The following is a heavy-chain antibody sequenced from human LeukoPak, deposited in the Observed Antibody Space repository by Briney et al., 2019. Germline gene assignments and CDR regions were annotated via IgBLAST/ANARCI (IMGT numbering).Heavy chain of an antibody. J-gene: IGHJ6*02. CDR2: ISGSGGST. CDR1: GFTFSSYA. V-gene: IGHV3-23*01. Sequence: GGSLRRSCAASGFTFSSYAMSWVRQAPGKGLEWVSAISGSGGSTFNADSVKGRFTISRDNSKNTLYLQMNNLRAEDTAVYYCAKGGSSPDQYYYGMDVWGQGTTVTVSS. D-gene: IGHD6-6*01. CDR3: AKGGSSPDQYYYGMDV.